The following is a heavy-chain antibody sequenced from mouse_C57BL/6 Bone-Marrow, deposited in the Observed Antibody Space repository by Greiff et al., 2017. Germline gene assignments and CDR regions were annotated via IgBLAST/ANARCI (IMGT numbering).Heavy chain of an antibody. D-gene: IGHD1-1*01. V-gene: IGHV7-3*01. CDR3: ARWYGSLAY. CDR2: IRNKANGYTT. Sequence: EVNVVESGGGLVQPGGSLSLSCAASGFTFTDYYMSWVRQPPGKALEWLGFIRNKANGYTTESSASVKGRFTISRDNYQRILYLQMNALRAEDSATYYCARWYGSLAYWGQGTLVTVSA. CDR1: GFTFTDYY. J-gene: IGHJ3*01.